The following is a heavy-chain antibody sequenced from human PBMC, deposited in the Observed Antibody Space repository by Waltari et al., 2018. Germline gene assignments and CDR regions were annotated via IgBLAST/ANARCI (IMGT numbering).Heavy chain of an antibody. CDR3: VRVSVGWFFDY. Sequence: QVQLVQSGAEMKKHGASVKVSCEASGYTFTAFILYYLHWVRQAPGQGLQWMGWINPNSGATAYAQQFQGRVTMTRDTSVNTAYLQLDGLRSDDTAVYSCVRVSVGWFFDYWGQGTLVTVSS. CDR1: GYTFTAFILYY. V-gene: IGHV1-2*02. D-gene: IGHD6-19*01. CDR2: INPNSGAT. J-gene: IGHJ4*02.